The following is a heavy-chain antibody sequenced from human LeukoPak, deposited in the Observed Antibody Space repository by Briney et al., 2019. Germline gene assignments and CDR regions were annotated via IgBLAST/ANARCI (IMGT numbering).Heavy chain of an antibody. J-gene: IGHJ3*02. CDR3: ARDREVVTAIPHAFDI. D-gene: IGHD2-21*02. V-gene: IGHV1-18*01. CDR1: GYTFTSYG. Sequence: GASVKVSCKASGYTFTSYGISWVRQAPGQGLEWMGWISAYNGNTNYAQKLQGRVTMTTDTSTSTAYMELRSLRSDDTAVYYCARDREVVTAIPHAFDIWGQGTMVTVSS. CDR2: ISAYNGNT.